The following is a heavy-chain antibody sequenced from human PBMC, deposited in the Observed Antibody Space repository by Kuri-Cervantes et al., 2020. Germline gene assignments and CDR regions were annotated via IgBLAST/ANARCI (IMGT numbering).Heavy chain of an antibody. CDR1: GGSFSGYY. D-gene: IGHD6-6*01. Sequence: SETLSLTCAVYGGSFSGYYWSWIRQPPGKGLEWIGEINHSGSTNYNPSLKSRVTISVDMSKNQFSLKLSSVTAADTAVYYCARVTIAAVIWGQGTMVTVSS. CDR2: INHSGST. J-gene: IGHJ3*02. V-gene: IGHV4-34*01. CDR3: ARVTIAAVI.